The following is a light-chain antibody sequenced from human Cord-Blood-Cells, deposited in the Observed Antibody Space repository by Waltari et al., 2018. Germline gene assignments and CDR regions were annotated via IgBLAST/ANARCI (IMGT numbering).Light chain of an antibody. V-gene: IGKV3-20*01. CDR3: QQYGSSLMYT. J-gene: IGKJ2*01. Sequence: EIVLTQSPGTLSLSPGERSTLSCRASQSVSSSYLAWYQQKPGQAPRLLSYGASSRATSIPDRFSGSGSGTDFTLTISRLEPEDFAVYYCQQYGSSLMYTFGPGTKLEI. CDR1: QSVSSSY. CDR2: GAS.